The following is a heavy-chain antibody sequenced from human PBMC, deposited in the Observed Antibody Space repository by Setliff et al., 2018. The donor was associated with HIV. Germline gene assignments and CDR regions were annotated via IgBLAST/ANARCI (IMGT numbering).Heavy chain of an antibody. CDR3: ARHNCGTTACYGVVV. V-gene: IGHV4-39*07. CDR2: VYSSGIT. CDR1: GGSVSSPGYY. Sequence: SETLSLTCTVSGGSVSSPGYYWGWIRQPPGKGLEWIGSVYSSGITFKNPSLKSRVTISVDRSGNQFSLRLTSVTAADTAVYYCARHNCGTTACYGVVVWGQGTMVTVSS. J-gene: IGHJ3*01. D-gene: IGHD2-2*01.